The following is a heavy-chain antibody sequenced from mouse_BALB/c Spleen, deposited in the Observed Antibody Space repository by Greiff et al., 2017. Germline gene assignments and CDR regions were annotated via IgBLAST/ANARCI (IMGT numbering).Heavy chain of an antibody. V-gene: IGHV5-6-5*01. CDR1: GFTFSSYA. Sequence: EVQLVESGGGLVKPGGSLKLSCAASGFTFSSYAMSWVRQTPEKRLQWVASISSGGSTYYPDSVKGRFTISRDNARNILYLQMSSLRSEDTAMYYCARDMITSFYAMDYWGQGTSVTVSS. CDR2: ISSGGST. J-gene: IGHJ4*01. D-gene: IGHD2-4*01. CDR3: ARDMITSFYAMDY.